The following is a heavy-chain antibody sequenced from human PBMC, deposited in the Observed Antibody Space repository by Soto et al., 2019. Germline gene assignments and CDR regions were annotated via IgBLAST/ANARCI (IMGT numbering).Heavy chain of an antibody. CDR2: IYPGDSDT. CDR3: ASTYYDSSGYYFADAFDI. Sequence: GESLKISCKGSGYSFTSYWIGWVRQMPGKGLEWMGIIYPGDSDTRYGPSFQGQVTISADKSISTAYLQWSSLKASDTAMYYCASTYYDSSGYYFADAFDIWGQGTMVTVSS. J-gene: IGHJ3*02. CDR1: GYSFTSYW. D-gene: IGHD3-22*01. V-gene: IGHV5-51*01.